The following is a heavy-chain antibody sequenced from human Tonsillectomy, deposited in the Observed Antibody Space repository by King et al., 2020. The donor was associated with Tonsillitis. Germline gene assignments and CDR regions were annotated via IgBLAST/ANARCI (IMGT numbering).Heavy chain of an antibody. D-gene: IGHD2-21*02. Sequence: VQLVESGGGVVQPGRSLRLSCAASGFTFSTYGIHWVRQAPGKGLEWLAVISYDGSNKCYADSVKGRFTVSRDNSKNTLYLQINSLRAEDTAVYYCAKGVRQYCGGDCYNFYYYDMDVWGQGTTVTVSS. CDR1: GFTFSTYG. CDR3: AKGVRQYCGGDCYNFYYYDMDV. V-gene: IGHV3-30*18. CDR2: ISYDGSNK. J-gene: IGHJ6*02.